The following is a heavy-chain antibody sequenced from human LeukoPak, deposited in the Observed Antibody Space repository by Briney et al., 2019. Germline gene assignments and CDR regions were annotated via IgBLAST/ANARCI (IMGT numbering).Heavy chain of an antibody. J-gene: IGHJ4*02. V-gene: IGHV4-39*01. D-gene: IGHD6-13*01. CDR1: GDSFSRNTYS. Sequence: SETLSLTCTVSGDSFSRNTYSWGWIRQPPGKGLEWSGSIYYTGRTFYNPSLKSRVTISVDTSKTQFSLKLSSVTAADTAVYYCARGLMMAVAGRGEFHYWGQGTLVTVSS. CDR2: IYYTGRT. CDR3: ARGLMMAVAGRGEFHY.